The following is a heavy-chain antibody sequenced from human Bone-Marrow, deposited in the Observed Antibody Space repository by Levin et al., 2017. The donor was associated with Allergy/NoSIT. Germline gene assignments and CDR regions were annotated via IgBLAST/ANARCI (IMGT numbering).Heavy chain of an antibody. CDR2: LWYDGRTT. V-gene: IGHV3-33*03. CDR1: GFNIRDHG. D-gene: IGHD3-22*01. J-gene: IGHJ4*02. Sequence: GGSLRLSCTVSGFNIRDHGMFWVRHAPGKGLEWVAVLWYDGRTTFYADSVRGRFTISRETSKNSLFLQMDRLRAEETAVYFGVRWFWYSDTSGHVFDYWGQGALVTVSS. CDR3: VRWFWYSDTSGHVFDY.